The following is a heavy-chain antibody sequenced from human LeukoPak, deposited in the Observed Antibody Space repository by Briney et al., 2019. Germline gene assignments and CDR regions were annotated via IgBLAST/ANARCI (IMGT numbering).Heavy chain of an antibody. D-gene: IGHD3-3*01. CDR1: GYTFINYD. J-gene: IGHJ6*03. V-gene: IGHV1-8*01. CDR2: MNPNSGAT. Sequence: ASVKVSCKASGYTFINYDINWVRQATGQGPEWMGWMNPNSGATGYPQEFQGRVSMTRDTSTGTAYMELSSLRSDGTAVYYCAREGPGDFWSGLGQYYYYYMDVWGKGTTVTVSS. CDR3: AREGPGDFWSGLGQYYYYYMDV.